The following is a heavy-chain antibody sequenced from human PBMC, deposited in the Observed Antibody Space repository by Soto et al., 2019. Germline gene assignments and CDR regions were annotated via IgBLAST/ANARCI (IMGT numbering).Heavy chain of an antibody. D-gene: IGHD4-4*01. CDR1: GFTVSSNS. Sequence: EVQLVESGGGLVQPGGSLRLSCAASGFTVSSNSMSWVRQAPGKGLEWVSVIYSGGSTYYADSVKGRFTISRDNSKNTLYLQMNSLRAEDTAVYYCAREVTESATVWFDPWGQGTLVTVSS. J-gene: IGHJ5*02. V-gene: IGHV3-66*01. CDR2: IYSGGST. CDR3: AREVTESATVWFDP.